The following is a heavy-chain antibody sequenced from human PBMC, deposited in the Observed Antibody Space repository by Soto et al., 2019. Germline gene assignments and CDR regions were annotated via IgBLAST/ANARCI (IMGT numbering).Heavy chain of an antibody. CDR3: ARATLYYYYYYMDV. CDR1: GFTFSSYS. Sequence: LSLTCAASGFTFSSYSMNWVRQAPGKGLEWVSYISSSSSTIYYADSVKGRFTISRDNAKNSLYLQMNSLRAEDTAVYYCARATLYYYYYYMDVWGKGTTVTVSS. CDR2: ISSSSSTI. J-gene: IGHJ6*03. V-gene: IGHV3-48*01.